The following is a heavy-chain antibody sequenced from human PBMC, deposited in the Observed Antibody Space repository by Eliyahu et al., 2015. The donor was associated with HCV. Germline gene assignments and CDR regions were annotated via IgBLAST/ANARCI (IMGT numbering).Heavy chain of an antibody. CDR3: ASGGGGIAVAGTGGWFDP. D-gene: IGHD6-19*01. J-gene: IGHJ5*02. V-gene: IGHV4-59*01. Sequence: QVQLQESGPGLVKPSETLSLTCTVSGGXIXXYYWSWIRQPPGKGLDWIGYIHSSGSTNHNPSPKSRVTISVDTSKNQFSLNLTSVTAADTAVYYCASGGGGIAVAGTGGWFDPWGQGTLVTVSS. CDR1: GGXIXXYY. CDR2: IHSSGST.